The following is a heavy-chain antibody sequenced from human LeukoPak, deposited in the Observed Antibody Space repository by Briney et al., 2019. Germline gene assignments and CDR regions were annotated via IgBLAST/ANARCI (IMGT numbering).Heavy chain of an antibody. CDR2: INTDGSST. CDR3: AKDTAVPAAPDAPYYYYYYMDV. J-gene: IGHJ6*03. CDR1: GFTFSSYW. D-gene: IGHD2-2*01. Sequence: GGSLRLSCAASGFTFSSYWMHWVRQAPGKGLVWVSRINTDGSSTSYADSVKGRFTISRDNSKNTLYLQMNSLRAEDTAVYYCAKDTAVPAAPDAPYYYYYYMDVWGKGTTVTVSS. V-gene: IGHV3-74*01.